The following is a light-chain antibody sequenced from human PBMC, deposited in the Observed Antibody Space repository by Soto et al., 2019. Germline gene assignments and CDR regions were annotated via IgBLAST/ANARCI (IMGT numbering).Light chain of an antibody. Sequence: IQMTQSPSTLSASVGDRVTIACRASQSISNWLAWYQQKPGKAPKLLIYKASTLESGVPSRFSGSGSGTEFTLTISSLQPDDVATYYCQQYNTYWTFGQGTKVEIK. J-gene: IGKJ1*01. V-gene: IGKV1-5*03. CDR3: QQYNTYWT. CDR1: QSISNW. CDR2: KAS.